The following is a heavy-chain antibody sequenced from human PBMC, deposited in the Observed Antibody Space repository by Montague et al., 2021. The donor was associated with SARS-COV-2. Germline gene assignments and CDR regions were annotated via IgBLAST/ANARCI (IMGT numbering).Heavy chain of an antibody. CDR3: STGSRSAIEGATAN. CDR2: IKSKTDGGAI. V-gene: IGHV3-15*01. J-gene: IGHJ4*02. D-gene: IGHD1-26*01. Sequence: SLRLSCAASGLTLSNAWMSWVRLAPGKGLEWVGRIKSKTDGGAIDYAASVKGRFTISRDDSKDTLYLQMNSLKTEDTAVYYCSTGSRSAIEGATANWGQGTLVTVSS. CDR1: GLTLSNAW.